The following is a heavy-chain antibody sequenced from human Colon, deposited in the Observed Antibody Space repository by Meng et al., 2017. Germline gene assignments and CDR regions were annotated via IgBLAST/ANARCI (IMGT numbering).Heavy chain of an antibody. V-gene: IGHV4-34*01. CDR2: INHSGST. J-gene: IGHJ5*02. Sequence: QVQLQQSGAGLLKPSETLSLPCAVYGGSFSGYYWSWIRQPPGKGLEWIGEINHSGSTNYNPSLKSRVTISVDTSKNQFSLKLSSVTAADTAVYYCARGRYSGYLPWGQGTLVTVSS. CDR3: ARGRYSGYLP. CDR1: GGSFSGYY. D-gene: IGHD5-12*01.